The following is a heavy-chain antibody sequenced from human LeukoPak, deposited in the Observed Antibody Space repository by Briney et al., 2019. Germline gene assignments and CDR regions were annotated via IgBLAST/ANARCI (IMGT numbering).Heavy chain of an antibody. D-gene: IGHD6-13*01. CDR3: ARRLTSSSWFYGMDV. V-gene: IGHV4-4*09. Sequence: SETLSLTCTVSGGSLSRYYWSWIRQHPGKGLEWIGWLGYIHNTGSTSYSPSLRSRVSISVDTSKNQISLMLNSVTAADTAVYFCARRLTSSSWFYGMDVWGQGTTVTVSS. J-gene: IGHJ6*02. CDR2: IHNTGST. CDR1: GGSLSRYY.